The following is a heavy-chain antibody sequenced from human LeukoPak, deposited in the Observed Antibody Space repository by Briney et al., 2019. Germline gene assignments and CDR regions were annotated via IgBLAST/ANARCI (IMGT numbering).Heavy chain of an antibody. CDR2: VSSSSTTI. CDR1: GFTVSSNY. CDR3: ATSSSYD. D-gene: IGHD6-13*01. V-gene: IGHV3-48*04. Sequence: PGGSLRLSCAASGFTVSSNYMNWVRQAPGKGLEWVSYVSSSSTTIYYADFVKGRFTISRDNAKNSLYLQMNSLRAEDTAVYYCATSSSYDWGQGTLVTVSS. J-gene: IGHJ4*02.